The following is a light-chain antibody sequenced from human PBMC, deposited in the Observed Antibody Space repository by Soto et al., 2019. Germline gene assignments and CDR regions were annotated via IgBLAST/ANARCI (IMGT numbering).Light chain of an antibody. CDR2: DVS. V-gene: IGLV2-14*01. CDR1: SSDVGGYDF. Sequence: QSALTQPASVSGSPGQSITISCTGTSSDVGGYDFVSWYQQRPGKAPKLIIYDVSNRPSGVSNRFSGSKSGNTASLTISGLEAEDEADYYCTSYTRSDIGVFSGGTKVTVL. J-gene: IGLJ3*02. CDR3: TSYTRSDIGV.